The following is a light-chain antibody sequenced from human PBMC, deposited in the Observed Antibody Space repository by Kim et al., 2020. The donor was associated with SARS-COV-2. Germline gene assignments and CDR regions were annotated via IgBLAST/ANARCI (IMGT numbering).Light chain of an antibody. J-gene: IGKJ1*01. CDR2: AAS. Sequence: DIQMTQSPSSLSASIGDRVTISCRASQGISNFLAWYQQRPGKVPKLLIDAASTLQSGVPSRFSGSGSGTDFTLTISTLQPEDVATYYCQKYNSVPQPFGQGTKVEIK. CDR1: QGISNF. CDR3: QKYNSVPQP. V-gene: IGKV1-27*01.